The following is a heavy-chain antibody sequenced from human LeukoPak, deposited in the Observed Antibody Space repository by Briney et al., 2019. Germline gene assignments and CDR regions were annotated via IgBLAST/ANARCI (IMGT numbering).Heavy chain of an antibody. Sequence: GGSLRLSCAASGFTFSNAWMSWVRQAPGKGLEWVGRITSKTDGGTTDYAAPVKGRFTISRDDSKNTLYLQMNSLKTEDTAVYYCAGRLRYYYDSTENWGQGTLVNVSS. J-gene: IGHJ4*02. CDR2: ITSKTDGGTT. D-gene: IGHD3-22*01. V-gene: IGHV3-15*01. CDR1: GFTFSNAW. CDR3: AGRLRYYYDSTEN.